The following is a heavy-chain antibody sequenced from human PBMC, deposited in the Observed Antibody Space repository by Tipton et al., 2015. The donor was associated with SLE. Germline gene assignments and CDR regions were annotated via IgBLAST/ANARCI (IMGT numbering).Heavy chain of an antibody. CDR1: GFNVSHSF. V-gene: IGHV3-53*01. CDR2: ISASGNT. D-gene: IGHD3-16*01. CDR3: ARELGGGFDI. Sequence: SLRLSCAASGFNVSHSFMNWVRQAPGEGLDWLSLISASGNTYYADSVRGRFTISRDNSKNTLFLQVNSLRAEDTALYYCARELGGGFDIWGQGTMITVSS. J-gene: IGHJ3*02.